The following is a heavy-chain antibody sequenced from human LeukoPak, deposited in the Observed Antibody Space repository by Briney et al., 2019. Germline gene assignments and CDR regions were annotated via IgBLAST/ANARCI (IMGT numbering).Heavy chain of an antibody. D-gene: IGHD3-16*02. CDR2: IIPIFGTA. Sequence: SVKVSCKASGGTFSSYAISWVRQAPGQGLERMGRIIPIFGTANYAQKFQGRVTITTDESTSTAYMELSSLRSEDTAVYYCARGRYVWGSYRSTFDYWGQGTLVTVSS. J-gene: IGHJ4*02. CDR1: GGTFSSYA. CDR3: ARGRYVWGSYRSTFDY. V-gene: IGHV1-69*05.